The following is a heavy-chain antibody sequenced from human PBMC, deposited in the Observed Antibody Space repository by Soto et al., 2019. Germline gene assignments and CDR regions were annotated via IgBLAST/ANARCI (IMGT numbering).Heavy chain of an antibody. CDR3: ARGGRASYYDFLTGYYRGWFDA. Sequence: ASVKVSCKASGYTFTSYGISWVRQAPGQGLEWMGWISAYNGNTNYAQKLQGRVTMTTDTSTSTAYMELRSLRSDDTAVYYCARGGRASYYDFLTGYYRGWFDAWGQGTLGTVSS. D-gene: IGHD3-9*01. CDR1: GYTFTSYG. V-gene: IGHV1-18*01. J-gene: IGHJ5*02. CDR2: ISAYNGNT.